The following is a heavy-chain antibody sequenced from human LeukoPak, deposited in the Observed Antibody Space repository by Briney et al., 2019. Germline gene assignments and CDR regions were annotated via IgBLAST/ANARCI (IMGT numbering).Heavy chain of an antibody. J-gene: IGHJ4*02. CDR1: GFTFSSYA. V-gene: IGHV3-23*01. CDR2: ISGRDGRT. D-gene: IGHD6-13*01. Sequence: PGGSLRLSCAASGFTFSSYAMSWVRQAPGRGLEWVSAISGRDGRTYYTDSVKGRFTISRDNSRDTLYLQMNSLRAEDTAVYYCSTSPSFGSSWYQFNYWGQGTLATVSS. CDR3: STSPSFGSSWYQFNY.